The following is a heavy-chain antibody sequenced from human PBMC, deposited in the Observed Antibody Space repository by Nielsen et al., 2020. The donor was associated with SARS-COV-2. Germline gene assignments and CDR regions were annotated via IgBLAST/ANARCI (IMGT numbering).Heavy chain of an antibody. D-gene: IGHD3-10*01. V-gene: IGHV4-39*07. CDR1: GASIRSSSYY. CDR3: ARGVTDPDYGMDV. J-gene: IGHJ6*02. Sequence: SETLSLTCTVSGASIRSSSYYWGWIRQPPGKGLEWIGTIYYAGSIYYKPSLKSRVSISLDTSKNGFSLKLSSVTAADTAVYYCARGVTDPDYGMDVWGQGTTVTVSS. CDR2: IYYAGSI.